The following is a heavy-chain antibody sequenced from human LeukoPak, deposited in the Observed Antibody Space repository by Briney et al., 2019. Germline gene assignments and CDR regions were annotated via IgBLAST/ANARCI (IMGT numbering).Heavy chain of an antibody. V-gene: IGHV5-51*01. CDR2: IYPGDSDT. Sequence: GESLKISCKGSGYSFTSYWIGWVRQMPGKGLEWMGIIYPGDSDTRYSPSFQGQVTISADKSISTAYLQWSSLKASDTAMYYCARQIDYVWGSYRFDPWGQGTLVTVSS. CDR3: ARQIDYVWGSYRFDP. D-gene: IGHD3-16*02. J-gene: IGHJ5*02. CDR1: GYSFTSYW.